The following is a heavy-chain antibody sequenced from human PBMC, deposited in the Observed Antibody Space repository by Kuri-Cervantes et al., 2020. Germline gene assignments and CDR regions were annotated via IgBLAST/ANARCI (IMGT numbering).Heavy chain of an antibody. J-gene: IGHJ6*01. CDR1: GFTFSSYW. CDR2: IKQDGSEK. V-gene: IGHV3-7*01. CDR3: ARGWQQLVDSSYYYYYGMDV. D-gene: IGHD6-13*01. Sequence: GGSLRLSCAASGFTFSSYWMSWVRQAPGKGLEWVANIKQDGSEKYYVDSVKGRFTISRDNAKNSLYLQMNSLRAEDTAVYYCARGWQQLVDSSYYYYYGMDVWGQGTTVTGSS.